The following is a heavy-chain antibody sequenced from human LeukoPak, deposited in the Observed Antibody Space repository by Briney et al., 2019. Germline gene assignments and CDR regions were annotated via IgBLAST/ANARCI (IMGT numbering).Heavy chain of an antibody. CDR2: ISSSGSTI. CDR3: ARRYCSSTSCYGDYYYMDV. Sequence: GGSLRLSCAASGFTFSDYYMSWIRQAPGKGLEWVSYISSSGSTIYYADSVKRRFTISRDNAKNSLYLQMNSLRAEDTAVYYCARRYCSSTSCYGDYYYMDVWGKGTTVTVSS. D-gene: IGHD2-2*01. V-gene: IGHV3-11*01. J-gene: IGHJ6*03. CDR1: GFTFSDYY.